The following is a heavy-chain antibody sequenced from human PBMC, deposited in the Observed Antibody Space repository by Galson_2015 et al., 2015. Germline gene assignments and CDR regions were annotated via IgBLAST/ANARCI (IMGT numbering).Heavy chain of an antibody. CDR3: AREGSPRRDGYRGVSDY. J-gene: IGHJ4*02. CDR1: GFTFSSYE. D-gene: IGHD5-24*01. CDR2: ISSSGSTI. V-gene: IGHV3-48*03. Sequence: SLRLSCAASGFTFSSYEMNWVRQAPGKGLEWASYISSSGSTIYYADSVKGRFTISRDNAKNSLYLQMNSLRAEDTAVYYCAREGSPRRDGYRGVSDYWGQGTLVTVSS.